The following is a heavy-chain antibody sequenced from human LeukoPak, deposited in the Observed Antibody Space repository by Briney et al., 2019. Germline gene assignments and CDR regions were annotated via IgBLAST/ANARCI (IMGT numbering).Heavy chain of an antibody. CDR2: GMNK. CDR3: AREGYSSSWYYYYYYMDV. D-gene: IGHD6-13*01. Sequence: GMNKYYADSVKGRFTISRDNSKNTLYLQMNSLRAEDTAVCYCAREGYSSSWYYYYYYMDVWGKGTTVTVSS. V-gene: IGHV3-33*01. J-gene: IGHJ6*03.